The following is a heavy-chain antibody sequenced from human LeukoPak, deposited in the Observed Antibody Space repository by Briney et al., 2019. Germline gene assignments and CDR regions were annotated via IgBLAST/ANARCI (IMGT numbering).Heavy chain of an antibody. D-gene: IGHD3-10*01. CDR3: ARAQYYYGSGSISRMIAFDI. V-gene: IGHV4-61*02. CDR1: GASISSGSYY. CDR2: IYTSGYT. J-gene: IGHJ3*02. Sequence: SETLSLTCTVSGASISSGSYYWSWIRQPAGKGLEWIGRIYTSGYTNYNPSLKSRVTISVDTSKNQFSLKLSSVTAADTAVYYCARAQYYYGSGSISRMIAFDIWGQGTMVTVSS.